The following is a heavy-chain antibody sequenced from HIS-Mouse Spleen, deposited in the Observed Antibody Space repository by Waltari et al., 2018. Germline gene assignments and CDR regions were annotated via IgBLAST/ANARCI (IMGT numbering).Heavy chain of an antibody. D-gene: IGHD3-16*01. V-gene: IGHV4-31*03. Sequence: QVQLQESGPGLVKPSQTLSLTCTVPGGSISSGGYYWSWTRQHPGKGLEWIGYIYYSGSTYYNPSLKSRVTISVDTSKNQFSLKLSSVTAADTAVYCCARAPIRGYWYFDLWGRGTLVTVSS. CDR1: GGSISSGGYY. CDR2: IYYSGST. J-gene: IGHJ2*01. CDR3: ARAPIRGYWYFDL.